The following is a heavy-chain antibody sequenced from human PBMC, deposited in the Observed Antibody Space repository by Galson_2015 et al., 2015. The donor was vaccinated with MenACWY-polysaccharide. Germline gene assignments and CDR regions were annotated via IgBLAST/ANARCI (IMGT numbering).Heavy chain of an antibody. D-gene: IGHD6-19*01. CDR3: AIEGGSSGRSGYCDP. J-gene: IGHJ5*02. Sequence: SLRLSCAASAFTLHRYAIRWVRQAPGKGLEWVAAMSHDGDSKYYVDSAKGRFTISRDSSNNIVHLQMDSLRPEDTAVYYCAIEGGSSGRSGYCDPWGQGTLVTVSS. V-gene: IGHV3-30*04. CDR2: MSHDGDSK. CDR1: AFTLHRYA.